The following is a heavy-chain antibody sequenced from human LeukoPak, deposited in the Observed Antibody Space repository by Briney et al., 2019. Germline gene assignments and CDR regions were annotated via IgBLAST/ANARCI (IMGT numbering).Heavy chain of an antibody. CDR1: GYTFTSYG. D-gene: IGHD6-19*01. CDR3: ARGRFSSGWPYFDY. J-gene: IGHJ4*02. Sequence: ASVKVSCTASGYTFTSYGISWVRQAPGPGLEWMGWISAYNGNTNYVQKLQGRVTMTTDTSTSTAYMELRSLRSDDTAVYYCARGRFSSGWPYFDYWGQGTLVTVSS. V-gene: IGHV1-18*01. CDR2: ISAYNGNT.